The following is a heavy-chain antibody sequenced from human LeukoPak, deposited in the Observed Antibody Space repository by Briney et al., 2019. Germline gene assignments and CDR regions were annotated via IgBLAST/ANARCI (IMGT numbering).Heavy chain of an antibody. D-gene: IGHD2-15*01. J-gene: IGHJ4*02. Sequence: PGGSLRLSCAASGFTFSDYYMSWIRQSPGKGLEWVSYISESDGTIFYADSVKVRFTISRDNDKNSLFLQMDSLADEDTAVYYCARAGRRFRLLIDYWGQGTLVTVSS. CDR3: ARAGRRFRLLIDY. V-gene: IGHV3-11*01. CDR2: ISESDGTI. CDR1: GFTFSDYY.